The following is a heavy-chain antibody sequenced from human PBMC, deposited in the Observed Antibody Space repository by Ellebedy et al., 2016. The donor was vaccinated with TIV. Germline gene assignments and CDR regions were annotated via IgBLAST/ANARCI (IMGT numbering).Heavy chain of an antibody. J-gene: IGHJ5*02. V-gene: IGHV1-2*04. Sequence: AASVKVSCKASGYTFTGYYLHWVRQAPGPGLEWMGWINCNSGGTKYAQKFQDWVTMTRDTSISTAYMELNRLKSDDTAVYYCARAPSVVFGSGSYRFAPWGQGTLVTVSS. CDR1: GYTFTGYY. D-gene: IGHD3-10*01. CDR2: INCNSGGT. CDR3: ARAPSVVFGSGSYRFAP.